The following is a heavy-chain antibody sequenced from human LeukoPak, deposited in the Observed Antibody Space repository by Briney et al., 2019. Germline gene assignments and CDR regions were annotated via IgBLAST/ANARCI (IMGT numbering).Heavy chain of an antibody. CDR3: ARDACSSTICQAGGNWFDP. Sequence: ASVKVSCKASGYTFTSYAMHWVRQAPGQRLEWMGWINAGNGNTKYSQKFQGRVTMTRDTSTNIVYMELNNLRSEDTAVYFCARDACSSTICQAGGNWFDPWGQGTLVIVS. CDR2: INAGNGNT. V-gene: IGHV1-3*01. D-gene: IGHD2-2*01. CDR1: GYTFTSYA. J-gene: IGHJ5*02.